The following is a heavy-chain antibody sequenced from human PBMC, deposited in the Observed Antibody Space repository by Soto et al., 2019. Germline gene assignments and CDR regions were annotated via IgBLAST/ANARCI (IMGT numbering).Heavy chain of an antibody. CDR3: ARTWIQLWLRRFHWFDP. V-gene: IGHV1-69*13. CDR2: IIPIFGTA. Sequence: GASVKVSCKASGGTFSSYAISWVRQAPGQGLEWMGGIIPIFGTANYAQKFQGRVTITADESTSTAYMELSSLRSEDTAVYYCARTWIQLWLRRFHWFDPWGQGTLVTVSS. CDR1: GGTFSSYA. J-gene: IGHJ5*02. D-gene: IGHD5-18*01.